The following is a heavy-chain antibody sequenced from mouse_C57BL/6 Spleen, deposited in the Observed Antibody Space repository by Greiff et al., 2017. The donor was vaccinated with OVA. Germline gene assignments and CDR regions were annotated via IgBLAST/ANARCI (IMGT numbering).Heavy chain of an antibody. CDR2: IYPGDGDT. CDR3: ARRDYGSNRYFHV. J-gene: IGHJ1*03. CDR1: GYAFSSYW. V-gene: IGHV1-80*01. Sequence: QVHVKQSGAELVKPGASVKISCKASGYAFSSYWMNWVKQRPGKGLEWIGQIYPGDGDTNYNGKFKGKATLTADKSSSTAYMQLSSLTSEDSAVYFCARRDYGSNRYFHVWGTGTTVTVSS. D-gene: IGHD1-1*01.